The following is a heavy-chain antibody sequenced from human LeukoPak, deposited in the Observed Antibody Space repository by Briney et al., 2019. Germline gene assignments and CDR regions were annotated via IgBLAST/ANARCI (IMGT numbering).Heavy chain of an antibody. Sequence: SGGSLRLSCVASGFIFSDYWMSWVRQAPGKGLEWVANIKQGGSEKYYVDSVKGRFTISRDNAKNSLYLQMNSLRAEDTAVYYCVGFEYSSSPGYWGQGTLVTVSS. CDR3: VGFEYSSSPGY. J-gene: IGHJ4*02. CDR2: IKQGGSEK. V-gene: IGHV3-7*01. D-gene: IGHD6-6*01. CDR1: GFIFSDYW.